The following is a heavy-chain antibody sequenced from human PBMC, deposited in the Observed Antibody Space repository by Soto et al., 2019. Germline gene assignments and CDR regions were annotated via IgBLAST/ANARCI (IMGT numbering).Heavy chain of an antibody. J-gene: IGHJ4*02. V-gene: IGHV1-2*02. CDR1: GYTFTGYY. D-gene: IGHD3-3*01. CDR3: ARGDDFWSGYLVDY. CDR2: INPNSGGT. Sequence: ASVKVSCKASGYTFTGYYMHWVRQAPGQGLEWMGWINPNSGGTNYAQKFQGRVTMTRDTSTSTAYMELSRLRSNDTAVYYCARGDDFWSGYLVDYWGQGTLVTVSS.